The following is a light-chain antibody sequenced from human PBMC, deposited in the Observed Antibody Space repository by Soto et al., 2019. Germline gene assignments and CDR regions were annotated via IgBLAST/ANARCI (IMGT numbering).Light chain of an antibody. CDR3: TSYTRSSTYV. CDR1: SGDVGAYNY. Sequence: QSVLPQPASVSGSPGQSITISCTGTSGDVGAYNYVSWYQQHPGKAPKLMIYEVSNRPSGVSNRFSGSKSVNTASLTISGLQAEDKADYYCTSYTRSSTYVFGTGTKVTVL. CDR2: EVS. V-gene: IGLV2-14*01. J-gene: IGLJ1*01.